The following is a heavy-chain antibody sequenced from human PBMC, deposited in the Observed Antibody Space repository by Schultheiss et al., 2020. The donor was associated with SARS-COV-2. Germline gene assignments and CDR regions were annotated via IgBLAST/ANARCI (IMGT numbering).Heavy chain of an antibody. V-gene: IGHV3-23*01. Sequence: GGSLRLSCVASGFTFSSYSMNWVRQAPGKGLEWVSAISGSGGSTYYADSVKGRFTISRDNSKNTLYLQMNSLRAEDTAIYYCAREGGHGSGHYFGNWGQGTLVTVSS. CDR1: GFTFSSYS. CDR3: AREGGHGSGHYFGN. CDR2: ISGSGGST. J-gene: IGHJ4*02. D-gene: IGHD3-10*01.